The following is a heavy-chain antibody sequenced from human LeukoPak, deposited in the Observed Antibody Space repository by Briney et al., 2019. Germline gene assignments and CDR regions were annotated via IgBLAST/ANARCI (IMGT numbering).Heavy chain of an antibody. CDR3: AVTGYSSGWFDY. CDR2: INHSGST. D-gene: IGHD6-19*01. CDR1: GGSFSGYY. Sequence: SETLSLTCAVYGGSFSGYYWSWIRQPPGKGLEWIGEINHSGSTNYNPSLKSRVTVSVDTSKNQFSLKLSSVTAADTAVYYCAVTGYSSGWFDYWGQGTLVTVSS. J-gene: IGHJ4*02. V-gene: IGHV4-34*01.